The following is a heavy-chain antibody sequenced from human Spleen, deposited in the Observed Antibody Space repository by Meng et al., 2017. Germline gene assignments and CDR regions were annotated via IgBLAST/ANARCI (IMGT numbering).Heavy chain of an antibody. CDR2: IYHSGDT. D-gene: IGHD2-15*01. V-gene: IGHV4-39*07. J-gene: IGHJ4*02. Sequence: SETLSLTCTVSGGSISSSSYYWGWIRQPPGKGLGWIGTIYHSGDTYYNPSLKSRVTISIDTPKNQFSLRLTSVTAADTAVYYCARDLLGYCSGASCYSKDLSGNWGQGTLVTVSS. CDR3: ARDLLGYCSGASCYSKDLSGN. CDR1: GGSISSSSYY.